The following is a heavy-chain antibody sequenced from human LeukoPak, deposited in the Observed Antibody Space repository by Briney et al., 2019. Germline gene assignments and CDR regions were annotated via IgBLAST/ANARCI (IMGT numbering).Heavy chain of an antibody. CDR3: ARVGDGYDVFDI. CDR2: IYYSGST. Sequence: SETLSLTCTVSGGSISSYYWSWIRQPPGKGLEWIGYIYYSGSTNYNPSLKSRVTISVDTSKNQFSLQLNSVTPEDTAVYYCARVGDGYDVFDIWGQGTMVTVSS. D-gene: IGHD5-24*01. J-gene: IGHJ3*02. V-gene: IGHV4-59*12. CDR1: GGSISSYY.